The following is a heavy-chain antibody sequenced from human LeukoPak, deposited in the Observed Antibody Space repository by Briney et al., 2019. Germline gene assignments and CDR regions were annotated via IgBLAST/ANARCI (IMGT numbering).Heavy chain of an antibody. D-gene: IGHD1-26*01. Sequence: GASVKVSCTASGYTFTYRYLHWVRRAPGQGLEWMGIINPSGGSTSYAQKFQGRVTMTRDTSTSTVYMELSSLRSEDTAVYYCARVGPTTGGNWFDPWGQGTLVTVSS. V-gene: IGHV1-46*01. CDR3: ARVGPTTGGNWFDP. CDR2: INPSGGST. J-gene: IGHJ5*02. CDR1: GYTFTYRY.